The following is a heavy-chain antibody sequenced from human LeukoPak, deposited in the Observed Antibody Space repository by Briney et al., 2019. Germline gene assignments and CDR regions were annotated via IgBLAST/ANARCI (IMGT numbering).Heavy chain of an antibody. D-gene: IGHD1-14*01. CDR2: MNPNSGNT. Sequence: ASVKVSCRASGYTFSSYDINWVRQATGQELEWMGWMNPNSGNTGYAQKFQGRVTMTRNTSISTAYMELSSLRSEDTAVYYCAAPTAGGVYYFDYWGQGTLVTVSS. CDR1: GYTFSSYD. CDR3: AAPTAGGVYYFDY. V-gene: IGHV1-8*01. J-gene: IGHJ4*02.